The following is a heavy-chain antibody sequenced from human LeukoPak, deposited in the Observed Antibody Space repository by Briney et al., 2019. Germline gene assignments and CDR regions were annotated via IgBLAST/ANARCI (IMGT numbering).Heavy chain of an antibody. V-gene: IGHV3-23*01. CDR1: GVIISSYA. CDR2: INGRGDNT. Sequence: PGGSLRLSCAASGVIISSYAMSWVRQAPGKGLEWVSAINGRGDNTYYADFVKGRFTISRDNSKSTVYLQMNSLRTEDTAVYYCAKDRVHPGFNWFDPWGQGTLVTVSS. D-gene: IGHD5-12*01. J-gene: IGHJ5*02. CDR3: AKDRVHPGFNWFDP.